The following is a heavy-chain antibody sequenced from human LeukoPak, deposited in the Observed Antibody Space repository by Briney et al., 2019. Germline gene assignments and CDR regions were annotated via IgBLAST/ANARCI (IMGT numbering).Heavy chain of an antibody. J-gene: IGHJ6*03. Sequence: PGGSLRLSCAASGFTFSSYAMSWVRQAPGKGLEWVSAISGSGGSTYYADSVKGRFTISRDNSKNTLYLQMNSLRAEDTAVYYCAKWGMAAAAGLWSSYYYYMDVWGKGTTVTISS. D-gene: IGHD6-13*01. CDR2: ISGSGGST. CDR1: GFTFSSYA. CDR3: AKWGMAAAAGLWSSYYYYMDV. V-gene: IGHV3-23*01.